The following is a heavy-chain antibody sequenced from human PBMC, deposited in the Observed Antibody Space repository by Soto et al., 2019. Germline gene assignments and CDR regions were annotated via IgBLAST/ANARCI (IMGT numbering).Heavy chain of an antibody. CDR1: GGSITSGGFY. Sequence: QVQLQESGPGLVKPSQTLSLTCSVSGGSITSGGFYWSWIRQHPEKGLEWIAYIFHSGSTDFNPSLKGRIIISADTSKNQFSLKLTSVTAADTAVYYCVRGGIAGNWFDPWGQGTLDTVSS. J-gene: IGHJ5*02. CDR2: IFHSGST. CDR3: VRGGIAGNWFDP. V-gene: IGHV4-31*03. D-gene: IGHD6-13*01.